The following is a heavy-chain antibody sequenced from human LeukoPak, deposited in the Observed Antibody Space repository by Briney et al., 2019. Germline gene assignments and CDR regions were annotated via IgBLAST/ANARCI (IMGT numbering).Heavy chain of an antibody. V-gene: IGHV1-69*06. J-gene: IGHJ4*02. CDR2: IIPIFGTA. CDR3: ATTPPYGDYGY. D-gene: IGHD4-17*01. CDR1: GGTFISFD. Sequence: SVKVSCKASGGTFISFDISWVRQAPGQGLEWMGGIIPIFGTANYAQKFQGRVTITADKSTSTAYMEPSSLRSEDTAVYYCATTPPYGDYGYWGQGTLVTVSS.